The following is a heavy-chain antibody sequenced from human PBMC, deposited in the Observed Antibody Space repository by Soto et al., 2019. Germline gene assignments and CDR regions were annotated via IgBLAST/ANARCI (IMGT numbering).Heavy chain of an antibody. Sequence: PSQTLSLTCAISGDSVSSNSAAGDCIIQSRSRVLEWLGRTYYRSKWYNDYAVSVKSRITINPDTSKNQFSLQLDSVTPEDTAVYYCARVRGYSGYEYYYYGMDVWGQGTTVTVSS. CDR1: GDSVSSNSAA. CDR3: ARVRGYSGYEYYYYGMDV. J-gene: IGHJ6*02. CDR2: TYYRSKWYN. D-gene: IGHD5-12*01. V-gene: IGHV6-1*01.